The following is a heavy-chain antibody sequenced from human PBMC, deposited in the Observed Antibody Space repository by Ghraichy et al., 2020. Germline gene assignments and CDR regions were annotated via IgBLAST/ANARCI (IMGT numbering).Heavy chain of an antibody. Sequence: GGSLRLSCAASGLTFTNAWMTWVRQAPGKGLEWVANIKQDGRDKFYVDSVKGRFTISRDNAENSLFLQMNSLRAEDTAVYYCARESSSAYSAYDYWGQGTLVTVSS. V-gene: IGHV3-7*03. CDR3: ARESSSAYSAYDY. J-gene: IGHJ4*02. CDR1: GLTFTNAW. CDR2: IKQDGRDK. D-gene: IGHD5-12*01.